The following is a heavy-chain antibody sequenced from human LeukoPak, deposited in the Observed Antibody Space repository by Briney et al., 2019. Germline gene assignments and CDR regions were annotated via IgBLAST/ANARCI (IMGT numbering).Heavy chain of an antibody. J-gene: IGHJ4*02. CDR1: GFTFSSYG. Sequence: GGSLRLSCAASGFTFSSYGMHWVRQAPGKGLEWVAVIWYDGSNKYYADSVKGRFTISRDNSKNTLYLQMNSLRAEDTAVYYCARASYSSGWYAGYFDYWGQGTLVTVSS. CDR2: IWYDGSNK. CDR3: ARASYSSGWYAGYFDY. V-gene: IGHV3-33*01. D-gene: IGHD6-19*01.